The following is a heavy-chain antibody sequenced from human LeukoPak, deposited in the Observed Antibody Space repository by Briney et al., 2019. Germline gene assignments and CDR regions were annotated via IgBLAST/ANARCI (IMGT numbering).Heavy chain of an antibody. CDR3: TRRAARWQFDL. D-gene: IGHD5-24*01. J-gene: IGHJ2*01. V-gene: IGHV3-9*01. CDR2: INWKTGNG. CDR1: GFTFDDYA. Sequence: QPGGSLRLSCAASGFTFDDYAMHWVRQAPGRGLEWVSGINWKTGNGIYADSVKGRFTISRDNAKNSLYLQMSSLRAEDTALYYCTRRAARWQFDLWGRGTLLTVSS.